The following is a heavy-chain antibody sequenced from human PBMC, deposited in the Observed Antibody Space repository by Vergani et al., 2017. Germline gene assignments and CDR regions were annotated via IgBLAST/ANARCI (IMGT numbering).Heavy chain of an antibody. D-gene: IGHD6-19*01. CDR1: GASIRSSNYY. CDR2: IYYSGRT. V-gene: IGHV4-39*01. CDR3: ARHSTVEWLVKLGWIDP. Sequence: QLQLQESGPGLVKPSATLSLTCSVSGASIRSSNYYWGWIRQPPGKGLEWIASIYYSGRTYYNPSLKSRVTISVDTSKNQFSLKLSSVTAADTAVYFGARHSTVEWLVKLGWIDPWGQGILVTVSS. J-gene: IGHJ5*02.